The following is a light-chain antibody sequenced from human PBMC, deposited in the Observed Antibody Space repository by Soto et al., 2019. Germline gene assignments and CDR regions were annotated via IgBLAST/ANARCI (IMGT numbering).Light chain of an antibody. CDR2: DVT. V-gene: IGLV2-14*03. CDR3: SPYTTSNNRQIV. Sequence: QSVLTQPASVSGSPGQSITISCTGTSSDVGGYNYVSWYQHHPGKAPKLIIYDVTNRPSGVSNPFSGSKSGDTASLTISGLQPEDEADYYCSPYTTSNNRQIVFGTGTKVTVL. CDR1: SSDVGGYNY. J-gene: IGLJ1*01.